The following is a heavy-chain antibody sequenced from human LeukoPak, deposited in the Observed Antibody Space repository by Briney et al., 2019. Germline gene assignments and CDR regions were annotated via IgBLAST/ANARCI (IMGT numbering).Heavy chain of an antibody. CDR3: ARDLGDFYYISLDFDY. CDR1: GFTFRNYA. V-gene: IGHV3-30*04. CDR2: ISYDESNK. J-gene: IGHJ4*02. D-gene: IGHD3-10*01. Sequence: QPGRSLRLSCAASGFTFRNYALHWVRQAPGKGLEWVAVISYDESNKYYADSVKGRFTISRDNSKNTLYLQMNSPRAEDTAVYYCARDLGDFYYISLDFDYWGQGTLVSVSS.